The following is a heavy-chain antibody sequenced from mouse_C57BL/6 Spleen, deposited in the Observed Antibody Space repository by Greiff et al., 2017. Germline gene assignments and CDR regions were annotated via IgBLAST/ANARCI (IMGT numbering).Heavy chain of an antibody. D-gene: IGHD2-3*01. J-gene: IGHJ2*01. CDR1: GYTFTSYW. V-gene: IGHV1-72*01. CDR3: ARGGYYEGYFDY. CDR2: IDPNSGGT. Sequence: QVQLKQPGAELVKPGASVKLSCKASGYTFTSYWMHWVKQRPGRGLEWIGRIDPNSGGTKYNEKFKSKATLTVDKPSSPAYMQLSSLTSEDSAVYYCARGGYYEGYFDYWGQGTTLTVSS.